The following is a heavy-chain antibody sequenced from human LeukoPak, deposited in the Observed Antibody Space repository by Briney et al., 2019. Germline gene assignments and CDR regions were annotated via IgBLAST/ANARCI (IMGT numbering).Heavy chain of an antibody. D-gene: IGHD3-22*01. CDR3: ARYYDSPWYFDL. J-gene: IGHJ2*01. CDR2: IYTSGST. CDR1: GDSISNYY. V-gene: IGHV4-4*07. Sequence: SETPSLTCTVSGDSISNYYWSWIRQPAGKGLEWIGRIYTSGSTNYNPSLKSRVTMSVDTSKNQFSLKLSSVTAADTAMYYCARYYDSPWYFDLWGRGTLVTVSS.